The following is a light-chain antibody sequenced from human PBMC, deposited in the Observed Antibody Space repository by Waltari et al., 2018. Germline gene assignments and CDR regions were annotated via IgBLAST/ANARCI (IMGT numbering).Light chain of an antibody. Sequence: QSALTQPASVSGSPGQSITISCTGTRSDVGSYNLVSWYQQHPGKAPKLMIYEGSKRPSGVSDRFSGSKSGNTASLTISGLQAEDKADYYCWSYAGSSTWVFGGGTKLTVL. CDR2: EGS. CDR3: WSYAGSSTWV. J-gene: IGLJ3*02. V-gene: IGLV2-23*01. CDR1: RSDVGSYNL.